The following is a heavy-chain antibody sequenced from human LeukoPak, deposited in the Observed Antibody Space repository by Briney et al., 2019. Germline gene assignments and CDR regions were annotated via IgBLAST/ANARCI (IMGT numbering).Heavy chain of an antibody. J-gene: IGHJ4*02. CDR2: IFRGGGT. Sequence: PGGSLRLSCVASGFIVSTNYMSWVRQAPGKGLEWVSVIFRGGGTYHADSVKGRFTISRDSSKNTVYLQINSLTAEDTAVYYCVEEVPGTTIYHWGQGTLVTVSS. CDR3: VEEVPGTTIYH. CDR1: GFIVSTNY. V-gene: IGHV3-66*01. D-gene: IGHD4-11*01.